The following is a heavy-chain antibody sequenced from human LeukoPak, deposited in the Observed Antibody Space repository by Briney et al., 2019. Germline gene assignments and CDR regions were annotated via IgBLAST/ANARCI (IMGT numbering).Heavy chain of an antibody. D-gene: IGHD3-3*01. CDR2: IYPGDSDT. J-gene: IGHJ4*02. Sequence: GESLKISCKGSGYSFTSYWIGWVRQMPGKGLEWMGIIYPGDSDTRYSPSFQGQVTISADKSISTAYLQWSSLKASDTAMYYCASAVVPDYDFWSGSASWGQGTLVTVSS. CDR1: GYSFTSYW. V-gene: IGHV5-51*01. CDR3: ASAVVPDYDFWSGSAS.